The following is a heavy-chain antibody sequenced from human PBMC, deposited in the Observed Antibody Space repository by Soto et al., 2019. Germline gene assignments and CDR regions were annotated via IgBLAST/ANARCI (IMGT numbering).Heavy chain of an antibody. D-gene: IGHD2-21*02. J-gene: IGHJ6*02. Sequence: GASVKVSCKASGGTFSSYAISWVRQAPGQGLEWMGGIIPIFGTANYAQKFQGRVTITADESTSTAYMELSSLRSEDTAVYYCARWGYCGGDRRSRGGMDVWGQGTTVTVSS. CDR1: GGTFSSYA. V-gene: IGHV1-69*13. CDR2: IIPIFGTA. CDR3: ARWGYCGGDRRSRGGMDV.